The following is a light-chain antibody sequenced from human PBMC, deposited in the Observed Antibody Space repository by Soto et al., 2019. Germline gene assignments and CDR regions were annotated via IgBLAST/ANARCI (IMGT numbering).Light chain of an antibody. CDR3: QQYGSSPVGT. V-gene: IGKV3-20*01. Sequence: EIVLTQSPGTLSLSPGERATLSCRASQSVSSSYLAWYQQKPGQAPRLLIYGASSRATGIPDRFSGSGSGTDFTLTISRLEPEDFAVYYCQQYGSSPVGTFGQGTKLETK. CDR1: QSVSSSY. J-gene: IGKJ2*02. CDR2: GAS.